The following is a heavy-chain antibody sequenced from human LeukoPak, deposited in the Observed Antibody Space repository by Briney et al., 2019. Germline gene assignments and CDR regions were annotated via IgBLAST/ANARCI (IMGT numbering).Heavy chain of an antibody. CDR1: GYSISSSYY. CDR2: IYHSGST. CDR3: ARAKGSGWYDY. D-gene: IGHD6-19*01. V-gene: IGHV4-38-2*01. J-gene: IGHJ4*02. Sequence: SETLSVTCAVSGYSISSSYYWGWIRQPPGKGLEWIGSIYHSGSTYYNPSLKSRVTISVDTSKNQFSLRLSSVTAADTAVYYCARAKGSGWYDYRGQGTLVTVSS.